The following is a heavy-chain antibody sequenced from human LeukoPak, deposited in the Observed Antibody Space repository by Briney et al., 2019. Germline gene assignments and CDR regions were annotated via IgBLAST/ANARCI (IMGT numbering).Heavy chain of an antibody. CDR3: ARVFSRVWSWVVVPAAPEMGWFDP. Sequence: SETLSLTCTVSGGSISSSSYYWGWIRQPPGKGLEWIGSIYYSGSTYYNPSLKSRVTISVDTSKNQFSLKLSSVTAADTAVYYCARVFSRVWSWVVVPAAPEMGWFDPWGQGTLVTVSS. CDR2: IYYSGST. CDR1: GGSISSSSYY. J-gene: IGHJ5*02. V-gene: IGHV4-39*07. D-gene: IGHD2-2*01.